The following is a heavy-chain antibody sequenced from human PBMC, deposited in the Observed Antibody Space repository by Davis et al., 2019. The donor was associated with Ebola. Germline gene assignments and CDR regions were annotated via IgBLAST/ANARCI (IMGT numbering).Heavy chain of an antibody. CDR2: IYPGDSDT. D-gene: IGHD2-15*01. CDR3: ARQRHCSGGSCYLDWFDP. J-gene: IGHJ5*02. Sequence: GESLKISCKGSGYSFTSYWIGWVRQMPGKGLEWMGIIYPGDSDTRYSPSFQGQVTISADKSISTAYLQWSSLKASDTAMYYCARQRHCSGGSCYLDWFDPWGQGTLVTVSS. CDR1: GYSFTSYW. V-gene: IGHV5-51*01.